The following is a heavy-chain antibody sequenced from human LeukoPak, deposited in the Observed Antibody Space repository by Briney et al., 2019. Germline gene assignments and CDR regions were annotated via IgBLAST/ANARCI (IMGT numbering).Heavy chain of an antibody. CDR3: AKDRDFWSGYYDFDF. Sequence: PGGSLRLSCAASAFIFSNYAMSWVRQAPGKGLEWVSGISNSADSTYYAVSVKGRFTISRDNSKNTLYLQMNSLRAEDTAVYYCAKDRDFWSGYYDFDFWGRGTLVTVSS. CDR2: ISNSADST. J-gene: IGHJ4*02. D-gene: IGHD3-3*01. CDR1: AFIFSNYA. V-gene: IGHV3-23*01.